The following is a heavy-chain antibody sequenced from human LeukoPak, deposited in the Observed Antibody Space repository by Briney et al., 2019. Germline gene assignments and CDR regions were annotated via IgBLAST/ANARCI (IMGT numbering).Heavy chain of an antibody. D-gene: IGHD6-13*01. J-gene: IGHJ4*02. CDR1: GYTFTSYG. V-gene: IGHV1-18*04. CDR2: ISAYNGNT. Sequence: ASVKVSCKASGYTFTSYGNSWVRQAPGQGLEWMGWISAYNGNTNYAQKLQGRVTMTTDTSTSTAYMELRSLRSDDTAVYYCARVSSSWYRRAYYFDYWGQGTLVTVSS. CDR3: ARVSSSWYRRAYYFDY.